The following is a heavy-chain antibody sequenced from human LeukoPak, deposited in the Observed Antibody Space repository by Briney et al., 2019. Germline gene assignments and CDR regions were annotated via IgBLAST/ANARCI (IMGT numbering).Heavy chain of an antibody. D-gene: IGHD3-22*01. J-gene: IGHJ4*02. CDR3: ARRLLASYYSDSSGQIDY. V-gene: IGHV4-39*01. CDR2: IDCSEST. Sequence: SETLSLTCTVSDGSVSTSTFYWGWIRQPPGKGLEWIGNIDCSESTYYNPSLTSRVTISVDKSKNQHSLKLTSVTAADTAVYYCARRLLASYYSDSSGQIDYWGQGTLVTVSS. CDR1: DGSVSTSTFY.